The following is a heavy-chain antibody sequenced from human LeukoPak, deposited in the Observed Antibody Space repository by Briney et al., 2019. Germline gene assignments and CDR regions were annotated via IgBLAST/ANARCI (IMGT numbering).Heavy chain of an antibody. CDR3: AGAYCGGDCYSGRAFDI. CDR2: VYHSGST. CDR1: GGSISSSYW. V-gene: IGHV4-4*02. D-gene: IGHD2-21*02. Sequence: SETLSLTCAVSGGSISSSYWWSWVRQPPGKGLEWIGEVYHSGSTNYYPSLRSRVTISIEKSKNQFSLKLSSVTAADTAVYYCAGAYCGGDCYSGRAFDIWGQGTMVTVSS. J-gene: IGHJ3*02.